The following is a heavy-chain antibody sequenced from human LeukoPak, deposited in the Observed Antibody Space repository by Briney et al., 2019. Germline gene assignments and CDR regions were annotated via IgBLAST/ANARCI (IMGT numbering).Heavy chain of an antibody. V-gene: IGHV3-48*03. CDR3: ARDLHYYDSSGYYFDY. Sequence: GGSLRLSCAASGFTFSSYEMNWVRQAPGKGLEWVSYITNRGSGSTIYYAGSVKGRFTVSRDDAKNSLYLQMNSLRVEDTAVYCCARDLHYYDSSGYYFDYWGQGTLVTVSS. CDR2: ITNRGSGSTI. J-gene: IGHJ4*02. CDR1: GFTFSSYE. D-gene: IGHD3-22*01.